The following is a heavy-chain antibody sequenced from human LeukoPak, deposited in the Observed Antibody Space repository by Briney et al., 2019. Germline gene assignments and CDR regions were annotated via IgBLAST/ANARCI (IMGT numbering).Heavy chain of an antibody. CDR1: GYSFTSYW. Sequence: GESLKISCKGSGYSFTSYWIGWVRQMPGKGLEWMGIIYPGDSDTRYSPSFQGQVTISADKSISTAYLQWSSLKASDTAMYYCARHRGGPYPELGFDPWGQGTLVTVSS. V-gene: IGHV5-51*01. CDR2: IYPGDSDT. D-gene: IGHD1-14*01. CDR3: ARHRGGPYPELGFDP. J-gene: IGHJ5*02.